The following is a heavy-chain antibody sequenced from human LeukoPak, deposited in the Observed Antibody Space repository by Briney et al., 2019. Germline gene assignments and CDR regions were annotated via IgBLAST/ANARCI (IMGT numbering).Heavy chain of an antibody. J-gene: IGHJ4*02. CDR3: ARRTYYYDSSGYEGYYFDY. CDR2: IYPGDSDS. V-gene: IGHV5-51*01. D-gene: IGHD3-22*01. Sequence: GGALKISFKGSGYSFTSHWIGWVRPMPGKGLEWRGIIYPGDSDSRYSPSFQGQVTISADKSISTAYLQWSSLKASDTAMYYCARRTYYYDSSGYEGYYFDYWGQGTLVTASS. CDR1: GYSFTSHW.